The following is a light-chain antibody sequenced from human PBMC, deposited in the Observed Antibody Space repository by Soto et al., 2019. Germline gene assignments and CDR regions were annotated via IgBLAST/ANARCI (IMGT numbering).Light chain of an antibody. CDR2: TSG. V-gene: IGKV1-39*01. CDR1: PRITTY. CDR3: QQSYSIPYT. J-gene: IGKJ2*01. Sequence: IQMTQSPSSLSASVGDRVTITCRASPRITTYLNWYQQKPGKAPKLLISTSGTLQRGVPSRFSGSGSGTDFTLTITALRPEDFATYFCQQSYSIPYTFGQGTKLEIK.